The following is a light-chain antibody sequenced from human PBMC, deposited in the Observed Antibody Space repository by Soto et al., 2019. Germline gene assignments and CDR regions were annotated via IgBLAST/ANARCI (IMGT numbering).Light chain of an antibody. CDR2: LNNDGSH. CDR1: SGHSSYA. CDR3: QTWGTGTWV. V-gene: IGLV4-69*01. J-gene: IGLJ3*02. Sequence: QLVLTQSPSASASLGASVKLTCTLSSGHSSYAIAWHQQQPEKGPRYLMKLNNDGSHSKGDGIPDRFSGSSSGAERYLTISSLKSEDEADYYCQTWGTGTWVFGGGTKLTVL.